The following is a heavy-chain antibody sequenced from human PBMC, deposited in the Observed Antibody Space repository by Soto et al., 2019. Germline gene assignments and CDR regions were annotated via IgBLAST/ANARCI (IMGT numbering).Heavy chain of an antibody. D-gene: IGHD3-16*01. CDR2: IKADGSEK. J-gene: IGHJ5*02. V-gene: IGHV3-7*03. Sequence: GGSLRLSCVGSGFTFSNHWMNWVRQAPGQGLEWVANIKADGSEKYYVDSVKGRFTISRDNAKNSLYLQMNSLRAEDTAVYSCASARGADHLGQGIQVTV. CDR1: GFTFSNHW. CDR3: ASARGADH.